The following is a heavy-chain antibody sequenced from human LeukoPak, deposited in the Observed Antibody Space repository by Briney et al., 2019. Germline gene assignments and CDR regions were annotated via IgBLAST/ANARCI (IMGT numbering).Heavy chain of an antibody. V-gene: IGHV3-23*01. D-gene: IGHD2-15*01. CDR2: ISGSGGST. J-gene: IGHJ5*02. Sequence: GGSLRLSCAASGFTFSSYAMSWARQAPGRGLEWVSAISGSGGSTYYADSVKGRFTISRDNSKNTLYLQMNSLRAEDTPVYYCAKSRIFGWFDPWGQGTLVTVSS. CDR3: AKSRIFGWFDP. CDR1: GFTFSSYA.